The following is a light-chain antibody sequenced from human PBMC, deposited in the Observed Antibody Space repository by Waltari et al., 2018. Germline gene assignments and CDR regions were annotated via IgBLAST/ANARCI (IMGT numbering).Light chain of an antibody. V-gene: IGKV1-5*03. CDR2: EAS. Sequence: DIQMTQSPSTLSASVGARVTITCRASQSIDSRLAWYQQKPGKAPKYLMFEASILENGVPPRFSGRRSGTEFTLTISSLQPDDVATYYCQQYNDYPHTFGQGTKLEI. CDR3: QQYNDYPHT. CDR1: QSIDSR. J-gene: IGKJ2*01.